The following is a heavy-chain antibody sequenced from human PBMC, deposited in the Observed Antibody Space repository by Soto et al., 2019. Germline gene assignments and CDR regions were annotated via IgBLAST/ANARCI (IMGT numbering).Heavy chain of an antibody. V-gene: IGHV1-69*08. CDR2: IIPILGIA. D-gene: IGHD3-10*01. J-gene: IGHJ6*02. Sequence: QVQLVQSGAAVKKPGSSVNVSCKASGGTFSSYTISWVRQAPGQGLEWMGRIIPILGIANYAQKFQGRVTITADKSTSTAYMELSSLRSEDTAVYYCARDRNYYGSGSYLGYYGMDVWGQGTTVTVSS. CDR1: GGTFSSYT. CDR3: ARDRNYYGSGSYLGYYGMDV.